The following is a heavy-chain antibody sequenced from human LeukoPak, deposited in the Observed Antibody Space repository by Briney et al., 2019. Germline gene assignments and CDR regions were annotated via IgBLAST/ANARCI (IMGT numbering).Heavy chain of an antibody. D-gene: IGHD6-19*01. CDR1: GGSISSYY. CDR3: ARRGIAVAGPFDY. CDR2: IYYSGST. J-gene: IGHJ4*02. V-gene: IGHV4-59*08. Sequence: KPSETLSLTCTVSGGSISSYYWSWIRQPPGKGLEWIGYIYYSGSTNYSPSLKSRVTISVDTSKNQFSLKLSSVTAADTAVYYCARRGIAVAGPFDYWGQGTLVTVSS.